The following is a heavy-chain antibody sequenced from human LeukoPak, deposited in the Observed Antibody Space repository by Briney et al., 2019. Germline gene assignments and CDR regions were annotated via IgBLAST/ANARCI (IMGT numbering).Heavy chain of an antibody. V-gene: IGHV1-8*01. J-gene: IGHJ4*02. CDR1: GYTFTTYD. D-gene: IGHD4-17*01. CDR2: MNPNSGYT. Sequence: ASVKVSCKTSGYTFTTYDINWVRQATGQGLEWMGWMNPNSGYTGFAQKLQGRVTMTRDTSTSTAYMELNSLRSEDTAVYYCVRVYGAIDYWGQGTLVTVSS. CDR3: VRVYGAIDY.